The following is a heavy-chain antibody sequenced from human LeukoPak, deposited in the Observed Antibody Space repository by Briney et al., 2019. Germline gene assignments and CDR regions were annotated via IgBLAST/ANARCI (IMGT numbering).Heavy chain of an antibody. Sequence: GGSLRLSCAASGFTFSNAWMSWVRQAPGKGLEWVGRIKSKTDGGTTDYAAPVKGRFTISRDDSKNTLYLQMNSLKTEDTAVYYCAAPPGPFRAFDIWGQGTMVTVSS. CDR1: GFTFSNAW. J-gene: IGHJ3*02. CDR2: IKSKTDGGTT. V-gene: IGHV3-15*01. D-gene: IGHD6-25*01. CDR3: AAPPGPFRAFDI.